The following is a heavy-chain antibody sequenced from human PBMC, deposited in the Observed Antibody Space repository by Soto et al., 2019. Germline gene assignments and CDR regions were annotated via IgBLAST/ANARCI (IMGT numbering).Heavy chain of an antibody. CDR3: ARGSKGTYGMDV. CDR2: IGSAGDS. D-gene: IGHD3-10*01. CDR1: GYTLRSYD. Sequence: GGSVRLYCAASGYTLRSYDMHWVRQVTGKGLEWVSVIGSAGDSNYAPSVKGRFTISRENAKNSLYLQMNSLRAGDTAVYYCARGSKGTYGMDVWGQGTTVTVSS. J-gene: IGHJ6*02. V-gene: IGHV3-13*01.